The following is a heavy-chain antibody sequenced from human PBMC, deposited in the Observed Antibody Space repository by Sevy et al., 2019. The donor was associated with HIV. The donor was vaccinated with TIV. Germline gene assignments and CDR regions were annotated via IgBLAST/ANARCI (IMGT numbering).Heavy chain of an antibody. CDR3: ARDSKADYNYGLEEMMAY. Sequence: GGCLRLSCAASGFTFSSYWMSCVRQAPGKGLEWVANINQDGSEKHYGDSVKGRVTISRDSSKNSLFLQVHSLRVEDMAVYYCARDSKADYNYGLEEMMAYWGQGTLVTVSS. CDR2: INQDGSEK. CDR1: GFTFSSYW. J-gene: IGHJ4*02. V-gene: IGHV3-7*01. D-gene: IGHD3-16*01.